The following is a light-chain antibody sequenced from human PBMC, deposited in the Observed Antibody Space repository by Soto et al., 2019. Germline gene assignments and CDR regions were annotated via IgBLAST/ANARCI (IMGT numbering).Light chain of an antibody. CDR1: QSVSSK. Sequence: DTLMTQSPATLSVSPGERATLSCRASQSVSSKLVWYQQKPGQAPRLLIYNASTRATDIPARFSGGGSGTEFTLSISSLQSEDFAVYYCQQYNNWPPYTFGQGTKLEI. V-gene: IGKV3-15*01. CDR2: NAS. J-gene: IGKJ2*01. CDR3: QQYNNWPPYT.